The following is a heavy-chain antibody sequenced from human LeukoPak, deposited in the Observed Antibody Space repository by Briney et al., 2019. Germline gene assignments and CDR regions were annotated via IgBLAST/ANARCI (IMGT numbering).Heavy chain of an antibody. D-gene: IGHD5-12*01. Sequence: PGRSLRLSCAASGFTFSSYAMHWARQAPGKGLEWVAVISYDGSNKYYADSVKGRFTISRDNSKNTLYLQMNSLRAEDTAVYYCAKSLGYSGYDSNWFDPWGQGTLVTVSS. CDR1: GFTFSSYA. CDR2: ISYDGSNK. V-gene: IGHV3-30*04. J-gene: IGHJ5*02. CDR3: AKSLGYSGYDSNWFDP.